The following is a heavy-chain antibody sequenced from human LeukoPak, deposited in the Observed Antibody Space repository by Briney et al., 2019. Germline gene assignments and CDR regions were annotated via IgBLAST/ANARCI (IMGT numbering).Heavy chain of an antibody. CDR1: GYTFTSYY. CDR3: ARERIDYGDRRGFDY. Sequence: ASVKVSCKASGYTFTSYYMDWVRQAPGQGLEWMGIINPSGGSTSYAQKFQGRVAMTRDTSTSTVYMELSSLRSEDTAVYYCARERIDYGDRRGFDYWGQGTLVTVSS. V-gene: IGHV1-46*01. CDR2: INPSGGST. D-gene: IGHD4-17*01. J-gene: IGHJ4*02.